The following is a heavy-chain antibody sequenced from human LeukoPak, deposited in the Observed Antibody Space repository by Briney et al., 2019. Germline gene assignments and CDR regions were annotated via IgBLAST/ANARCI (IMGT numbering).Heavy chain of an antibody. J-gene: IGHJ5*02. CDR3: ARDRSGNWFDP. CDR1: GFTVSSNY. V-gene: IGHV3-53*01. Sequence: GRSLRLSCAASGFTVSSNYMSWVRQAPGKGLEWVSVIYSGGSTYYADSVKGRFTISRDNSKNTLYLQMNSLRAEDTAVYYCARDRSGNWFDPWGQGTLVTVSS. CDR2: IYSGGST. D-gene: IGHD3-3*01.